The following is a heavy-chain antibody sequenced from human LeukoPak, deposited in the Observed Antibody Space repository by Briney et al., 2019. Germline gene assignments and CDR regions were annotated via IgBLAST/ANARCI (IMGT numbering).Heavy chain of an antibody. CDR3: ARAYGSEEDYYYGMDV. J-gene: IGHJ6*04. Sequence: ASETLSLTCAVSGGSTSSSNWWSWVRQPPGKGLEWIGEIYHSGSTNYNPSLKSRVTISVDKSKNQFSLKLSSVTAADTAVYYCARAYGSEEDYYYGMDVWGKGTTVTVSS. CDR2: IYHSGST. D-gene: IGHD3-10*01. CDR1: GGSTSSSNW. V-gene: IGHV4-4*02.